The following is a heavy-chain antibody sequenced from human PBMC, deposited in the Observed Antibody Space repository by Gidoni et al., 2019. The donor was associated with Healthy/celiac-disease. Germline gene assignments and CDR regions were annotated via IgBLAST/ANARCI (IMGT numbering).Heavy chain of an antibody. J-gene: IGHJ4*02. CDR2: ISYDGSNK. CDR3: AKGITGTKPSPIDY. Sequence: QVQLVGAGGGVVKPGRSLRLSCAASGFTFSSYGLHWVRQAPGKGLELVAVISYDGSNKYYADSVKRRFTISRDNSKNTLYLQMNSLRAEATAVYYCAKGITGTKPSPIDYWGQGTLVTVSS. CDR1: GFTFSSYG. D-gene: IGHD1-7*01. V-gene: IGHV3-30*18.